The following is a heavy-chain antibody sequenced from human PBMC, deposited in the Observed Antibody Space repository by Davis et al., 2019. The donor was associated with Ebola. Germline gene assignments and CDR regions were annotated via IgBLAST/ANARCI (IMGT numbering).Heavy chain of an antibody. CDR2: ISSSSSYT. CDR3: ARGLRFLEWLLSGDYYYYMDV. J-gene: IGHJ6*03. V-gene: IGHV3-11*06. D-gene: IGHD3-3*01. CDR1: GFTFSDYY. Sequence: PGGSLRLSCAASGFTFSDYYMSWIRQAPGKGLEWVSYISSSSSYTNYADSVKGRFTISRDNAKNSLYLQMNSLRAEDTAVYYCARGLRFLEWLLSGDYYYYMDVWGKGTTVTVSS.